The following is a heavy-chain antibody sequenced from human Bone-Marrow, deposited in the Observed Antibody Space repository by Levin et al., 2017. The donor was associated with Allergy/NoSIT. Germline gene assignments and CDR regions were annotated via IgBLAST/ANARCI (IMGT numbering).Heavy chain of an antibody. D-gene: IGHD2-21*02. CDR1: GGSISSYY. CDR3: AGRADCGGDCYSDY. CDR2: IYYSGST. Sequence: SETLSLTCTVSGGSISSYYWSWIRQPPGKGLEWIGYIYYSGSTNYNPSLKSRVTISVDTSKNQFSLKLSSVTAADTAVYYCAGRADCGGDCYSDYWGQGTLVTVSS. V-gene: IGHV4-59*08. J-gene: IGHJ4*02.